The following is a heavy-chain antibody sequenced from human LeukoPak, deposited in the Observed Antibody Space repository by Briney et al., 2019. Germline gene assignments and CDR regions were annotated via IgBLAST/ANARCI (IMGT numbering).Heavy chain of an antibody. CDR3: ARDSHDFWSGLTPTPTDY. Sequence: GGSLRLSCAASGFTFSSYWMSWVRQAPGKGLEWVANIKQDGSERYYVDSVKGRFTISRDNAKNSLYLQMNSLRAEDTAVYYCARDSHDFWSGLTPTPTDYWGQGTPVTVSS. CDR2: IKQDGSER. CDR1: GFTFSSYW. D-gene: IGHD3-3*01. V-gene: IGHV3-7*01. J-gene: IGHJ4*02.